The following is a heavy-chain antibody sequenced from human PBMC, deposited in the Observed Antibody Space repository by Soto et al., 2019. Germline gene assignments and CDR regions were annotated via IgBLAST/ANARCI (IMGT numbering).Heavy chain of an antibody. J-gene: IGHJ4*02. Sequence: QVELQQSGPGLVQPSQTLSLTCAVSGDSVSNNRDAWNWIRQTPSRGLEWLGRTYYRSGWFYHYAVSLQGRITINVDTSKNHFSLQLISAPPEDTAVYYCARDPPYSASILDYWGQGSLVTVSS. D-gene: IGHD4-4*01. CDR3: ARDPPYSASILDY. CDR1: GDSVSNNRDA. V-gene: IGHV6-1*01. CDR2: TYYRSGWFY.